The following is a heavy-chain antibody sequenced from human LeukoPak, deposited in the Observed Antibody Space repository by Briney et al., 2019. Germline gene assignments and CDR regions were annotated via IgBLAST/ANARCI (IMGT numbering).Heavy chain of an antibody. CDR1: GGSFSGYY. D-gene: IGHD3-9*01. J-gene: IGHJ4*02. Sequence: SETLSLTCAVYGGSFSGYYWSWIRQPPGKGLEWIGEINHSGSTNYNPSLKSRVTISVDTSKNQFSLKLSSVTAADTAVYYCARDGLRYFDWLPIDYWGQGTLVTVSS. CDR2: INHSGST. CDR3: ARDGLRYFDWLPIDY. V-gene: IGHV4-34*01.